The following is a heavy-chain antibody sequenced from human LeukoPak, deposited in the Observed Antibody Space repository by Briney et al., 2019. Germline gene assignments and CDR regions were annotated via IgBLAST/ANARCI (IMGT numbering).Heavy chain of an antibody. CDR1: GFTFSSYA. Sequence: GGSLRLSCAASGFTFSSYAMSWVRQAPGKGLEWVSGISGSDGSTYYADSVKGRFTISRDNSKNTLYLQMNSLRAEDTAVYYCARTKGAHYGDYTFDYWGQGTLVTVSS. V-gene: IGHV3-23*01. CDR2: ISGSDGST. J-gene: IGHJ4*02. D-gene: IGHD4-17*01. CDR3: ARTKGAHYGDYTFDY.